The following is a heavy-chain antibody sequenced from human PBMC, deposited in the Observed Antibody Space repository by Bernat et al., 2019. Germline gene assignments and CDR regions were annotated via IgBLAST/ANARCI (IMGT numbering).Heavy chain of an antibody. D-gene: IGHD3-10*01. J-gene: IGHJ4*01. Sequence: FTSYAMHCVRHAPGQRLEWMGWINAGNGNTKYSQKFQGRVTITRDTSASTAYMELSSLRSEDTAVYYCASSRITMVRGVIPIYFDFWG. CDR2: INAGNGNT. V-gene: IGHV1-3*01. CDR1: FTSYA. CDR3: ASSRITMVRGVIPIYFDF.